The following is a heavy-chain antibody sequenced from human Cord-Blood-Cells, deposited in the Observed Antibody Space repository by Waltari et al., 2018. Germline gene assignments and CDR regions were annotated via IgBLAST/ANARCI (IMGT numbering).Heavy chain of an antibody. Sequence: QVQLVQSGAEVKKPGASVKVSCKASGYTFTGYYMHWVRQAPGQGLEWMGWINPNSGGTTNAQKFQGRVSMTRDTSISTAYMELSRLRSDDTAVYYCAIIAARSNLDYWGQGTLVTVSS. CDR1: GYTFTGYY. V-gene: IGHV1-2*02. CDR2: INPNSGGT. J-gene: IGHJ4*02. D-gene: IGHD6-6*01. CDR3: AIIAARSNLDY.